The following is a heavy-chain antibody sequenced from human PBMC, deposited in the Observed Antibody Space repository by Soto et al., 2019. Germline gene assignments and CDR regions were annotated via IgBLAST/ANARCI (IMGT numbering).Heavy chain of an antibody. CDR2: IVVCSGNT. V-gene: IGHV1-58*01. D-gene: IGHD3-3*01. Sequence: KVSCKASGFTFTISAVQWVRQARGQRLEWIGWIVVCSGNTNYAQKFQERVTITRDMSTSTAYMELSSLRSEDTAVYYCAAVPYFGVVTPWYYYYGMDVWGQGTTVTVSS. J-gene: IGHJ6*02. CDR3: AAVPYFGVVTPWYYYYGMDV. CDR1: GFTFTISA.